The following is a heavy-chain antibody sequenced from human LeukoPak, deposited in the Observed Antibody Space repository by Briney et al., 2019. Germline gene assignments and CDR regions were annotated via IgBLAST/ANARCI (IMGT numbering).Heavy chain of an antibody. CDR1: GFTFSSYA. J-gene: IGHJ6*02. CDR3: AKVFCSGGSCGDGMDV. Sequence: PGGSLRLSCAASGFTFSSYAMSWVRQAPGKGLEWVSAISGSGGSTYYADSVKGRFTISRDNSKNTLYQQMNSLRAEDTAVYYCAKVFCSGGSCGDGMDVWGQGTTVTVSS. D-gene: IGHD2-15*01. V-gene: IGHV3-23*01. CDR2: ISGSGGST.